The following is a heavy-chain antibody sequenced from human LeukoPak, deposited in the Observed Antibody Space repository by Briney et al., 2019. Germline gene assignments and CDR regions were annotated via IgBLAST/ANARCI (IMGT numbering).Heavy chain of an antibody. CDR2: INDSGSEN. Sequence: PGGSLRLSCAASGLTFTCSNSGIHWVRQAPGKGLEWVANINDSGSENYYVDSVKGRFTISRDNAKNSLYLQMNSLRAEDTAVYYCARYSGWTPEYFQHWGQGTLVTVSS. CDR1: GLTFTCSNSG. V-gene: IGHV3-7*01. J-gene: IGHJ1*01. CDR3: ARYSGWTPEYFQH. D-gene: IGHD6-19*01.